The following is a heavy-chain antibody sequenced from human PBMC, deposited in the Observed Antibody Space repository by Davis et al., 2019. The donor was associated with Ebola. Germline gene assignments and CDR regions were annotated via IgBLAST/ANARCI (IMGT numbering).Heavy chain of an antibody. J-gene: IGHJ4*02. CDR2: ITWNSGSI. V-gene: IGHV3-9*01. CDR1: GFTFDDYA. D-gene: IGHD2-21*01. CDR3: AKDTSPGGADY. Sequence: SLKISCAASGFTFDDYAIHWVRQAPGKGLEWVSGITWNSGSIVYADSVKGRFTVSRDNAKNTLYLQMNSLRPEDTALYYCAKDTSPGGADYWGQGTLVTVSS.